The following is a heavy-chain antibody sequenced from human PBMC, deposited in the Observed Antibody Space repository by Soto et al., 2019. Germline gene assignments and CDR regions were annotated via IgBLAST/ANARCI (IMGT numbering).Heavy chain of an antibody. V-gene: IGHV3-23*01. CDR2: ISASGTIT. CDR1: GFTFSNYA. J-gene: IGHJ5*02. CDR3: ARCPGVAAAGPPFDP. Sequence: PGGSLRLSCAGSGFTFSNYAMTWVRQAPGQGLEWVSGISASGTITYYRDSVKGRFTISRDNSKNTLYLQMNSLRAEDTAVYYCARCPGVAAAGPPFDPWGQGTLVTVSS. D-gene: IGHD6-13*01.